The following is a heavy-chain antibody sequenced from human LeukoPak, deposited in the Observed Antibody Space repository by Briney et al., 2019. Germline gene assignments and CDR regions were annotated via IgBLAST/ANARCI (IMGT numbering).Heavy chain of an antibody. V-gene: IGHV3-74*01. CDR2: IISDGSSA. J-gene: IGHJ6*02. CDR3: TRDRRYGGMDV. CDR1: GFTFSRHW. Sequence: GGSLRLSCAASGFTFSRHWMTWVRQAPGKGLVWVSRIISDGSSATHADSVKGRFTMSRDNAKNMVYLQMNSLRAEDTAVYYCTRDRRYGGMDVWGQGTTVTVSS. D-gene: IGHD3-10*01.